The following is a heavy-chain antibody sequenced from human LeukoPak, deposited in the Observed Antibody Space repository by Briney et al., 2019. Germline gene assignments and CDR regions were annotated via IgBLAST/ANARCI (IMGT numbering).Heavy chain of an antibody. CDR2: IYYSGST. D-gene: IGHD2-21*02. J-gene: IGHJ3*02. V-gene: IGHV4-31*03. CDR1: GGSISSGGYY. Sequence: SQTLSLTCTVSGGSISSGGYYWSWIRQHPGKGLEWIGYIYYSGSTYYNPSLKSRVTMSVDTSKNQFSLKLSSVTAADTAVYYCARVRHIVVVTAPSGAFDIWGQGTMVTVSS. CDR3: ARVRHIVVVTAPSGAFDI.